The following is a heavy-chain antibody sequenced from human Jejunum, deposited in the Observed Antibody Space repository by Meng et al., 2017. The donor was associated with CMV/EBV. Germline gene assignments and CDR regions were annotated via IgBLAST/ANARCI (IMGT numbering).Heavy chain of an antibody. CDR3: AREQTVSGSRGLDY. CDR1: GYTFIDYD. D-gene: IGHD6-19*01. V-gene: IGHV1-2*02. Sequence: KASGYTFIDYDMHWVRQGHGQGLEWMGWIDYNSGETNSAQKFSGRVTLTRDTSITTAYMEVISLRSDDTAVYYCAREQTVSGSRGLDYWGQGTLVTVSS. CDR2: IDYNSGET. J-gene: IGHJ4*02.